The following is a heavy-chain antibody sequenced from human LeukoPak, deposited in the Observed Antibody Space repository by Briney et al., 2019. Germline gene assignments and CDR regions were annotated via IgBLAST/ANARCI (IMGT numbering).Heavy chain of an antibody. D-gene: IGHD1-7*01. Sequence: SETLSLTCTVSGGSISSYYWSWIRQPPGKGLEWIGYIYYSGSTNYNPSLKSRVTISVDTSKNQFSLKLSSVTAADTAVYYCARDIKVGTGTKTNWFDPWGQGTLVTVSS. CDR1: GGSISSYY. CDR3: ARDIKVGTGTKTNWFDP. J-gene: IGHJ5*02. V-gene: IGHV4-59*12. CDR2: IYYSGST.